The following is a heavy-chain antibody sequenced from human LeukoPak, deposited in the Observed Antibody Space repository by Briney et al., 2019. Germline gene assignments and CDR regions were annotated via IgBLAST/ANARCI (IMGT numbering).Heavy chain of an antibody. CDR1: GGSISSGGYY. CDR2: IYNGVNT. J-gene: IGHJ5*02. D-gene: IGHD1-26*01. Sequence: SETLSLTCTVSGGSISSGGYYWTWIRQPPGKGVEWIAHIYNGVNTNYNPSLKSRVTISVDTSKNQFSLRLNSVTAADTAVYYCARSRAFNSGAFDPWGQGSLVTVSS. CDR3: ARSRAFNSGAFDP. V-gene: IGHV4-61*08.